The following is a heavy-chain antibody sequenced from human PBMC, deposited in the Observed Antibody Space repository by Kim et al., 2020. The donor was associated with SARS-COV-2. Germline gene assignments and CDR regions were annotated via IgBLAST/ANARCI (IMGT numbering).Heavy chain of an antibody. V-gene: IGHV3-9*01. J-gene: IGHJ4*02. Sequence: GGSLRLSCAASGFTFDDYAMHWVRQAPGKGLEWVSGISWNSGSIGYADSVKGRFTISRDNAKNSLYLQMNSLRAEDTALYYCAKAGLGDGGNYFDYWGQGTLVTVSS. D-gene: IGHD2-15*01. CDR1: GFTFDDYA. CDR2: ISWNSGSI. CDR3: AKAGLGDGGNYFDY.